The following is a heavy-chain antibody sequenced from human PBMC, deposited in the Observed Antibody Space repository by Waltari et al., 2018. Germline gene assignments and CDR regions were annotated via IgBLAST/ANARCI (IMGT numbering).Heavy chain of an antibody. CDR3: ARERPKLRYFDWLPGSNWFDP. J-gene: IGHJ5*02. CDR2: INHSGST. CDR1: GGSFSGYY. V-gene: IGHV4-34*01. Sequence: QVQLQQWGAGLLKPSETLSLTCAVYGGSFSGYYWSWIRQPPGKGLEWIGEINHSGSTNYNPSLKSRVTISVDTSKNQFSLKLSSVTAADTAVYYCARERPKLRYFDWLPGSNWFDPWGQGTLVTVSS. D-gene: IGHD3-9*01.